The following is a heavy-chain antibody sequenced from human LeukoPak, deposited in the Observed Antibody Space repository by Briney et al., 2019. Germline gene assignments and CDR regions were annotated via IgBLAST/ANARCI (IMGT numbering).Heavy chain of an antibody. D-gene: IGHD6-13*01. Sequence: GGSLRLSCAASGFTFSDYYMSWIRQAPGKGLEWVSYISSSGSTIYYADSVKGRFTISRDNAKNSLYLQMNSLRAEDTAVYYCASSLYSDAFDIWGQGTMVTVSS. CDR3: ASSLYSDAFDI. J-gene: IGHJ3*02. CDR1: GFTFSDYY. V-gene: IGHV3-11*01. CDR2: ISSSGSTI.